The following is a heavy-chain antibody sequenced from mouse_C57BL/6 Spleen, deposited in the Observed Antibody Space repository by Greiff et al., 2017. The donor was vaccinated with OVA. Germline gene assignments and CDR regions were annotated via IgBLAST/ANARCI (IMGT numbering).Heavy chain of an antibody. CDR3: ASPHYYGSSYEDY. J-gene: IGHJ2*01. CDR2: IDPSDSYT. CDR1: GYTFTSYW. Sequence: QVQLQQSGAELVMPGASVKLSCKASGYTFTSYWMHWVKQRPGQGLEWIGEIDPSDSYTNYHQKFKGKSTLTVDKSSSTAYMQLSSLTSEDSAVYYCASPHYYGSSYEDYWGQGTTLTVSS. D-gene: IGHD1-1*01. V-gene: IGHV1-69*01.